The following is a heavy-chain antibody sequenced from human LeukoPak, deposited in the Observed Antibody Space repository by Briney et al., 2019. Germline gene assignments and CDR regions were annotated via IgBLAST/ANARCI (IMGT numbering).Heavy chain of an antibody. J-gene: IGHJ4*02. V-gene: IGHV1-8*01. D-gene: IGHD3-3*01. CDR3: AKRIDFWSGYCFDY. Sequence: ASVKVSCKASGYTFTIYDINWVRQAPGQGREWMGWMNPNSGNTGYAQKFQGRVTMTRNTSISTAYMELSSLRSEDTAVYYCAKRIDFWSGYCFDYWGQGTLVTVSS. CDR1: GYTFTIYD. CDR2: MNPNSGNT.